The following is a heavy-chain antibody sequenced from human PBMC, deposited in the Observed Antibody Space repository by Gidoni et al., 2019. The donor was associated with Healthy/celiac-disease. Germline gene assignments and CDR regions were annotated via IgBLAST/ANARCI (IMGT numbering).Heavy chain of an antibody. CDR2: INQSGST. J-gene: IGHJ4*02. D-gene: IGHD4-17*01. CDR3: ARALYGDYAGDY. V-gene: IGHV4-34*01. CDR1: GGSFSGYY. Sequence: QVQLQQWGAGLLKPSETLSLTCAVYGGSFSGYYWSWIRQPQGTGLEWIGEINQSGSTNYNPSLKSRVTISVDTSKNQFSLKLSSVTAADTAVYYCARALYGDYAGDYWGQGTLVTVSS.